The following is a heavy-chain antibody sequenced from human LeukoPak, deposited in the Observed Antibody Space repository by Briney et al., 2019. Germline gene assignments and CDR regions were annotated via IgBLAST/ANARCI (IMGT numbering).Heavy chain of an antibody. J-gene: IGHJ4*02. CDR1: GGSISSSSYY. V-gene: IGHV4-39*01. CDR3: ARRGGIDY. Sequence: SETLSLTCTVSGGSISSSSYYWGWIRQPPGKGLEWIGSIYYSGSTYYNPSLKSRVTISVDTSKNQFSLKLSSVTAADTAVYYCARRGGIDYWGQGTLVTVSS. CDR2: IYYSGST. D-gene: IGHD2-15*01.